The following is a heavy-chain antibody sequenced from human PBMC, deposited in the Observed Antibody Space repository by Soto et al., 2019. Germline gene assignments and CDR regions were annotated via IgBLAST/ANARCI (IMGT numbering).Heavy chain of an antibody. J-gene: IGHJ3*02. V-gene: IGHV5-51*01. Sequence: LGESLKISCKASGYSFSFYWIGWVRQMPGKGLEWMAIMYSVDSDIRYSPSFEAHVTISADKSTSTAFLQWSSLKAPDTAMYYCATAYVYDFENSNYYRDAFDIWGQGTLVTVSS. CDR3: ATAYVYDFENSNYYRDAFDI. CDR2: MYSVDSDI. D-gene: IGHD3-22*01. CDR1: GYSFSFYW.